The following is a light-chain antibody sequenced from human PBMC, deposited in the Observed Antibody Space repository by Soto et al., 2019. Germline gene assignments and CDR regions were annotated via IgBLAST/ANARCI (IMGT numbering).Light chain of an antibody. J-gene: IGKJ5*01. Sequence: DIQMTQSPSSLSASVGDRVTITCRASQNISNYLNWYQHRPGKAPNLLIYAASNLQSGVPSKFSASGSGTDFALTISSLQPADFATYYCQQSYSTPSLTFGRGTRLEIK. CDR1: QNISNY. CDR2: AAS. V-gene: IGKV1-39*01. CDR3: QQSYSTPSLT.